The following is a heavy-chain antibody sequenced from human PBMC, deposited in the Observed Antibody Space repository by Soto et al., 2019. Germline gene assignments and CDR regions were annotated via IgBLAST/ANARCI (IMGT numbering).Heavy chain of an antibody. CDR2: ISGSGGST. V-gene: IGHV3-23*01. CDR3: AKDLAVAGTLRYGMDV. J-gene: IGHJ6*02. D-gene: IGHD6-19*01. CDR1: GFTFSSYA. Sequence: SCAASGFTFSSYAMSWVRQAPGKGLEWVSAISGSGGSTYYADSVKGRFTISRDNSKNTLYLQMNSLRAEDTAVYYCAKDLAVAGTLRYGMDVWGQGTTVTVSS.